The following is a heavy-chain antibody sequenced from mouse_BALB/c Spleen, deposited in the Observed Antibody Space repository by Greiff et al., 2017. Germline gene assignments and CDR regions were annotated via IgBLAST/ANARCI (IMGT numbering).Heavy chain of an antibody. CDR2: IDPENGNT. D-gene: IGHD2-10*02. Sequence: EVKLQESGAELVRPGASVKLSCKASGFNIKDYYMHWVKQRPEQGLEWIGWIDPENGNTIYDPKFQGKASITADTSSNTAYLQLSSLTSEDTAVYYCALYGTYAMDYWGQGTSVTVSA. V-gene: IGHV14-1*02. J-gene: IGHJ4*01. CDR1: GFNIKDYY. CDR3: ALYGTYAMDY.